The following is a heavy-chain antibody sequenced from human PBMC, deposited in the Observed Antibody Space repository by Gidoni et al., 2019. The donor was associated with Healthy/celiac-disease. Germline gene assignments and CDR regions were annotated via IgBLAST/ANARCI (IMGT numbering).Heavy chain of an antibody. J-gene: IGHJ4*02. CDR1: GFTVSSTY. Sequence: EVQLVESGGGLVQPGGSLRLSCAASGFTVSSTYMSWVRQAPGKGLEWVSVIYSGGSTYYADSVKGRFTISRDNSKNTLYLQMNSLRAEDTAVYYCARAEYSSGWYENWGQGTLVTVSS. D-gene: IGHD6-19*01. CDR2: IYSGGST. V-gene: IGHV3-66*02. CDR3: ARAEYSSGWYEN.